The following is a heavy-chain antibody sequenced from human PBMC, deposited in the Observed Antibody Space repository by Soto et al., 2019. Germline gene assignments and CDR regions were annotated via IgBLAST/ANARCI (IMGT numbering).Heavy chain of an antibody. V-gene: IGHV1-69*04. CDR3: ARDSSLVRGHDY. CDR2: IIPILGIA. J-gene: IGHJ4*02. D-gene: IGHD3-10*01. CDR1: GGTFSSYT. Sequence: GASVKVSCKASGGTFSSYTISWVRQAPGQGLEWMGRIIPILGIANYAQKFQGRVTITADKSTSTAYMELSSLRSEDTAVYYCARDSSLVRGHDYWGQGTLVTVSS.